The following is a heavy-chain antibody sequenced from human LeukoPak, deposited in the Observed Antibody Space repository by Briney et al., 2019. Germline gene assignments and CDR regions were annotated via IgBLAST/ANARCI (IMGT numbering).Heavy chain of an antibody. V-gene: IGHV4-59*08. CDR1: GGSISSYY. J-gene: IGHJ4*02. Sequence: PSETLSLTCTVSGGSISSYYWSWIRQPPGKGLEWIGYIYYSGSTNYNPSLKSRVTISVDTSKNQFSLKLSSVTAADTAVYYCARGREEYSSGWPFDYWGQGTLVTVSS. D-gene: IGHD6-19*01. CDR3: ARGREEYSSGWPFDY. CDR2: IYYSGST.